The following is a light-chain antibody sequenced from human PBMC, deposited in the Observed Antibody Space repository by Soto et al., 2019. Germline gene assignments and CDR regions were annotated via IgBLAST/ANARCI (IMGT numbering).Light chain of an antibody. CDR3: SSFASSNTWV. V-gene: IGLV2-8*01. J-gene: IGLJ3*02. CDR1: SSDVGAYNY. CDR2: EVT. Sequence: QSALTQPPSASGSPGQSVTISCTGTSSDVGAYNYVSWYQKHAGKAPKLVIYEVTKRPSGVPDRFSGSKSANTASLTVSGLQAEDEADYSCSSFASSNTWVFGGGTKLTVL.